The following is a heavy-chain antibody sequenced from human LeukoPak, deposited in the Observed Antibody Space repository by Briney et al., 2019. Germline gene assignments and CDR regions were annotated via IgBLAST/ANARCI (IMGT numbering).Heavy chain of an antibody. Sequence: SETLSLTCAVYGGSFSGYYWSWIRQPPGKGLEWIGEINHSGSTNYNPSLKSRVTISIDTSKNHFSLNLTSVTAADTAVHYCARGAPPQNWGQGALVTVSS. J-gene: IGHJ4*02. V-gene: IGHV4-34*01. CDR3: ARGAPPQN. CDR2: INHSGST. CDR1: GGSFSGYY.